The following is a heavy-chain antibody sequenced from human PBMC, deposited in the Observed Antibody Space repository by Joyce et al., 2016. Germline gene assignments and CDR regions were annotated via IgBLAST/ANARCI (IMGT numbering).Heavy chain of an antibody. J-gene: IGHJ6*02. CDR2: ISGDRRFI. CDR1: GFMFSTSS. CDR3: ARGGLVYDYSMDV. Sequence: EVQLVESGGGLVKPGGSLKISCAASGFMFSTSSMSWFRQAPGKGLWWVSAISGDRRFIFHADSVRGRFTVSRDNAENSLYLQMKSLRVEDTAVYFCARGGLVYDYSMDVWGQGTTVIVSS. V-gene: IGHV3-21*02. D-gene: IGHD2-21*01.